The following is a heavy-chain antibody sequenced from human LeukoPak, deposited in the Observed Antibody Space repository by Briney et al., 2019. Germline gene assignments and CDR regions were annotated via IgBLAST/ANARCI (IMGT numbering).Heavy chain of an antibody. CDR3: ARRDSTGWSAHFDY. CDR1: GGSISSGSYY. J-gene: IGHJ4*02. Sequence: SQTLSLTCTVSGGSISSGSYYWSWIRQPARKGLEWIGRIYTSGSTNYNPSLKSRVTISVDTSKNQFSLKLSSVTAADTAVYYCARRDSTGWSAHFDYWGQGTLVTVSS. CDR2: IYTSGST. D-gene: IGHD6-19*01. V-gene: IGHV4-61*02.